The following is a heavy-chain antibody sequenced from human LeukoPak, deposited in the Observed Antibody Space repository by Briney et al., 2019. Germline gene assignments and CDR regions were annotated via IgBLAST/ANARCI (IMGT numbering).Heavy chain of an antibody. V-gene: IGHV1-18*01. CDR1: GYTFTSYG. D-gene: IGHD3-10*01. CDR3: ARGITMVRGDPPLFDY. J-gene: IGHJ4*02. CDR2: ISAYNGNT. Sequence: ASVKVSCKAPGYTFTSYGISWVRQAPGQGLEWMGWISAYNGNTNYAQKLQGRVTMTTDTSTSTAYMELRSLRSDDTAVYYCARGITMVRGDPPLFDYWGQGTLVTVSS.